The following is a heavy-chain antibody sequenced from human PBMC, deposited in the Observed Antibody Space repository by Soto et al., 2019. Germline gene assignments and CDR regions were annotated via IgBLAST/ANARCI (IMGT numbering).Heavy chain of an antibody. J-gene: IGHJ6*02. V-gene: IGHV3-30-3*02. D-gene: IGHD2-15*01. CDR3: AKTGFDGGNCYTLVGLPFGFGG. Sequence: GGSLRLSGAAPGFTFSSYAMHWVRQAPGKGLEWVAVISYDGSNKYYADSVKGRFTISRHNSKNTLYLQMNRLRVEDTAVYYWAKTGFDGGNCYTLVGLPFGFGGWGPGTTVTVSS. CDR2: ISYDGSNK. CDR1: GFTFSSYA.